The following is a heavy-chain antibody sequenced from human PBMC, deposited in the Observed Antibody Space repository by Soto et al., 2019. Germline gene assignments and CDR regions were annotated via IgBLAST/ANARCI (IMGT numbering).Heavy chain of an antibody. CDR2: IYHSGST. D-gene: IGHD6-13*01. J-gene: IGHJ4*02. CDR3: ANIAAAGTYFDY. CDR1: GGSIRSSNG. Sequence: PSETLSHTCAVSGGSIRSSNGWSWVRQPPGKGLEWIGEIYHSGSTHYNPSLKSRVTISVDKSKNQFSLKLSSVTAADSVVYYCANIAAAGTYFDYCGQGTL. V-gene: IGHV4-4*02.